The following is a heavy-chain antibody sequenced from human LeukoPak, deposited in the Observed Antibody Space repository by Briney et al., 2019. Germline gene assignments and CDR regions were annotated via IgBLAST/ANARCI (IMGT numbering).Heavy chain of an antibody. CDR1: GFTFDDYG. Sequence: PGGSLRLSCAASGFTFDDYGVSWVRQAPGKGLEWVSGINWNGGSTGYADSVKGRFTISRDNAKNSPYLQMNSLRAEDTALYYCARGTLKAAATDFDYWGQGTLVTVSS. CDR3: ARGTLKAAATDFDY. D-gene: IGHD6-13*01. J-gene: IGHJ4*02. V-gene: IGHV3-20*04. CDR2: INWNGGST.